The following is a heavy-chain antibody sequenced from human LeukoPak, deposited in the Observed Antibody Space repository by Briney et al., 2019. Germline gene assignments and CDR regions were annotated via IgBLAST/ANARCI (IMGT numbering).Heavy chain of an antibody. D-gene: IGHD6-13*01. V-gene: IGHV1-69*04. CDR1: GGTFSSYA. J-gene: IGHJ5*02. Sequence: SVKVSCKASGGTFSSYAISWVRQAPGQGLEWMGRIIPILGIANYAQKFQGRVTITVDKSTSTAYMELSSLRSEDTAVYYCARDPVDGAAAGDNWFDPWGQGTLVTVSS. CDR2: IIPILGIA. CDR3: ARDPVDGAAAGDNWFDP.